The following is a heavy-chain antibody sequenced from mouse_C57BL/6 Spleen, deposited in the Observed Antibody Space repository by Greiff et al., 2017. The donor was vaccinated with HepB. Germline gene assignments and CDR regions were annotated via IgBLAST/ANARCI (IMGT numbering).Heavy chain of an antibody. D-gene: IGHD3-2*02. J-gene: IGHJ4*01. CDR2: IDPSDSYT. CDR1: GYTFTSYW. V-gene: IGHV1-69*01. CDR3: ARQGGLRLRGYAMDY. Sequence: VQLQQPGAELVMPGASVKLSCKASGYTFTSYWMHWVKQRPGQGLEWIGEIDPSDSYTNYNQKFKSKSTLTVDKSSSTAYMQLSSLTSEDSAVYYCARQGGLRLRGYAMDYWGQGTSVTVSS.